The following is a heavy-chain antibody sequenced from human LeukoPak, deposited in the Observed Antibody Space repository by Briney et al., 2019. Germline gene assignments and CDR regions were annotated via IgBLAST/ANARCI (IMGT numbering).Heavy chain of an antibody. Sequence: PGRSLRLSCAASGFTFSSYAMSWVRQAPGKGLEWVSAISGSGGSTYYADSVKGRFTISRDNSKNTLYLQMNSLRAEDTAVYYCAKDLGPKISGICQMWGQGTLVTVSS. V-gene: IGHV3-23*01. CDR2: ISGSGGST. D-gene: IGHD3-10*01. CDR1: GFTFSSYA. J-gene: IGHJ4*02. CDR3: AKDLGPKISGICQM.